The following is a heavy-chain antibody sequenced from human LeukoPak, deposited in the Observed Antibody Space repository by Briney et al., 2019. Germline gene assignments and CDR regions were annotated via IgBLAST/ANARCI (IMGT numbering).Heavy chain of an antibody. CDR2: VYYTGGT. Sequence: PSETLSLTCSVSGVSMSSSSYYWGWIRQPPGRGLEWIGSVYYTGGTYYNPYLKSRVTISIDTSKNQFSLKLNSVTAADTAVYYCASPADDDFNPNCFDPWGQGTLVTVSS. J-gene: IGHJ5*02. CDR3: ASPADDDFNPNCFDP. D-gene: IGHD4-17*01. V-gene: IGHV4-39*01. CDR1: GVSMSSSSYY.